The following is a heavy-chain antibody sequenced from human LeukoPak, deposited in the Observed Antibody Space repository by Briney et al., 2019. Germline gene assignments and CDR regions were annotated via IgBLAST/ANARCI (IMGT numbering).Heavy chain of an antibody. Sequence: GGSLRLSCAASGFTFSSYAMHWVRQAPGKGLEWVAVISYDGSNKYYADSVKGRFTISRDNSKNTLYLQMNSLRAEDTAVYYCAKDVAAAGNWWGQGTLVTVSS. CDR2: ISYDGSNK. D-gene: IGHD6-13*01. V-gene: IGHV3-30*04. CDR3: AKDVAAAGNW. J-gene: IGHJ4*02. CDR1: GFTFSSYA.